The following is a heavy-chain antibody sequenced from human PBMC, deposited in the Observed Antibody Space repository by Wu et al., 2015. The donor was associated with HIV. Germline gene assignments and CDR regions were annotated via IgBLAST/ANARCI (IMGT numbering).Heavy chain of an antibody. J-gene: IGHJ3*02. D-gene: IGHD2-2*01. CDR2: IIPIFSKR. CDR3: AREGGILPAARFTFDI. Sequence: QVQLVQSGAEVKKPGSSLRISCKASGGTFSSYAISWVRQAPGQGLEWMGGIIPIFSKRNYAQKFQGRLTITADESRRTAYMDLSSLRSEDTAVYYCAREGGILPAARFTFDIWGQGTMVTVSS. CDR1: GGTFSSYA. V-gene: IGHV1-69*01.